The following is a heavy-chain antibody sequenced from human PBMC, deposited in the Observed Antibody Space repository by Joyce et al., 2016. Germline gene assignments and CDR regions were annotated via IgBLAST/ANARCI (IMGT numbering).Heavy chain of an antibody. V-gene: IGHV3-73*01. CDR3: ATKVTTAFDH. CDR1: GFIFSDSG. Sequence: EVKLVESGGGLVQPGGSLTLSCAGSGFIFSDSGIYWVRQASGKGLEWVGRIRSKAKSYATVYAASVKGRFTISRDDSKNMAYLQLNSLKTEDTAVYYCATKVTTAFDHWGQGTLVTVSS. D-gene: IGHD4-17*01. J-gene: IGHJ4*02. CDR2: IRSKAKSYAT.